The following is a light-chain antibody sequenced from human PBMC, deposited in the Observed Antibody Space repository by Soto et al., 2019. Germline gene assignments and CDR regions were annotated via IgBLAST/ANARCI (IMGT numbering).Light chain of an antibody. CDR1: QSINSY. CDR3: QQYYSTLLS. CDR2: GAS. V-gene: IGKV1-39*01. Sequence: DIELTQSPSYLAASVGDRVTITCRASQSINSYLNWYQQKGGKAPKLLIHGASSLQSGVPLRFSASGSGTDFSLTIISLQPEDFATYYCQQYYSTLLSFGGGTKVEI. J-gene: IGKJ4*01.